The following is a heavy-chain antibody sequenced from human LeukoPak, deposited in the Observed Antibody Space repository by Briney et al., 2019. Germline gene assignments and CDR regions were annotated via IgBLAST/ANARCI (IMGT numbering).Heavy chain of an antibody. Sequence: GGSLRLSCTASGFTFGDYAMSWFRQAPGKGLEWVGFIRSKAYGGTTECAASVKGRFTISRDDSKSIAYLQMNSLKTEDTAVYYCTTGIWSGYYDFDYWGQGTLVTVSS. CDR2: IRSKAYGGTT. J-gene: IGHJ4*02. CDR3: TTGIWSGYYDFDY. V-gene: IGHV3-49*03. D-gene: IGHD3-3*01. CDR1: GFTFGDYA.